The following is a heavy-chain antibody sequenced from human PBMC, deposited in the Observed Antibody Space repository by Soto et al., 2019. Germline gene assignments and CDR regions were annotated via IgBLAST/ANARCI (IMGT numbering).Heavy chain of an antibody. CDR1: GFTFSSYW. V-gene: IGHV3-7*01. Sequence: GGSLRLSCAASGFTFSSYWMSWVRQAPGKGLEWVANIKQDGSEKYNVDSVKGRFTISRDNAKNSLYLQMNSLRAEDTAVYYCASNYYGSGSPFGYYMDVWGKGTTVTVSS. J-gene: IGHJ6*03. CDR3: ASNYYGSGSPFGYYMDV. CDR2: IKQDGSEK. D-gene: IGHD3-10*01.